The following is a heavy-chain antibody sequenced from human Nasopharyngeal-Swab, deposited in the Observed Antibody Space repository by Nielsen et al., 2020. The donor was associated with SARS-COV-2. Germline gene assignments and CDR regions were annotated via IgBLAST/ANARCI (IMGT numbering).Heavy chain of an antibody. V-gene: IGHV5-10-1*01. CDR3: ARHQPTIAVDWFDP. CDR2: IDPSDSYT. D-gene: IGHD6-19*01. J-gene: IGHJ5*02. Sequence: GESLKISCKGSGYSFTSYWISWVRQVPGKGLEWMGRIDPSDSYTNYSPSFQGHVAISADKSISTAYLQWSSLKASDTAMYYCARHQPTIAVDWFDPWGQGTLVTVSS. CDR1: GYSFTSYW.